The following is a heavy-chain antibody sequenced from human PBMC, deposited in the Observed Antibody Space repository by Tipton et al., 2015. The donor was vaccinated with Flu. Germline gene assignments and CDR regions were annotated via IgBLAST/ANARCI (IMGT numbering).Heavy chain of an antibody. D-gene: IGHD3-3*01. CDR3: ARSWASITAFDFWAPLYCCGTGD. CDR1: GFTFSSYG. V-gene: IGHV3-33*01. CDR2: IWNDGSNK. Sequence: SLRLSCAASGFTFSSYGMHWVRQAPGKGLEWVAVIWNDGSNKYYADSVKGRFTISRDNSKNTLYLQMNSLRAEDTAVYYCARSWASITAFDFWAPLYCCGTGDWGHGSGVTVS. J-gene: IGHJ6*02.